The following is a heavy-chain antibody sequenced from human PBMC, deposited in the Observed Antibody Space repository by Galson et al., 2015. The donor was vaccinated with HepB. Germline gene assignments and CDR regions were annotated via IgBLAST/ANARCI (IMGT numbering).Heavy chain of an antibody. CDR3: ARVGGLWFGEGSSWFDP. CDR1: GGTFNTNT. J-gene: IGHJ5*02. CDR2: IIPIFATA. Sequence: SVKVSCKASGGTFNTNTFSWVRQAPGQGLEWVGGIIPIFATANYAQKFHGRVTINADKSTSTAYMELSRLRSDDTAVYYCARVGGLWFGEGSSWFDPWGQGTLVTVSS. D-gene: IGHD3-10*01. V-gene: IGHV1-69*06.